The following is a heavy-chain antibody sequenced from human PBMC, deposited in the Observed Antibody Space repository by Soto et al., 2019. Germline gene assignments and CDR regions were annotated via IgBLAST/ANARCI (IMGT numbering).Heavy chain of an antibody. CDR3: ASSEFY. J-gene: IGHJ4*02. CDR2: IYYSGST. CDR1: GGSISSSRYY. Sequence: NPSETLSLTCTVSGGSISSSRYYWGWIRQPPGKGLEWIGNIYYSGSTYYNPSLKSRVTISVDTSKNQFSLKLTSVTAADTAVYYCASSEFYWGQGTLVTVSS. D-gene: IGHD3-10*01. V-gene: IGHV4-39*01.